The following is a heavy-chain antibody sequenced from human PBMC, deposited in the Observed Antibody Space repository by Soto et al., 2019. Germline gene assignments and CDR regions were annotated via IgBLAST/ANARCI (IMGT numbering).Heavy chain of an antibody. CDR2: LFWDDDK. CDR1: GFSVSASGVG. D-gene: IGHD2-15*01. V-gene: IGHV2-5*02. Sequence: QITLKEPGHTLVKPTQTLTLTCTCSGFSVSASGVGMGWIRQPPGTALEWLALLFWDDDKRYNPTLKSRLIIPKHTSEHQVVLKTTNMHPVDTATYYWTHSTRRPRCSGGNRYFFAYWGQGTPVTVSS. J-gene: IGHJ4*02. CDR3: THSTRRPRCSGGNRYFFAY.